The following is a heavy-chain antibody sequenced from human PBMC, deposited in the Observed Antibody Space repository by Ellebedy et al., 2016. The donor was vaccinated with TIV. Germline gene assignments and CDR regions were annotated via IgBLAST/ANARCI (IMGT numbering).Heavy chain of an antibody. D-gene: IGHD1-26*01. V-gene: IGHV1-18*04. J-gene: IGHJ3*02. Sequence: ASVKVSCXASGYTFTGYGISWVRQAPGQGLEWMGWISAYNGNTNYAQKLQGRVTMTTDTSTSTAYMELRSLRSDDTAVYYCASSAWEGAFDIWGQGTMVTVSS. CDR2: ISAYNGNT. CDR3: ASSAWEGAFDI. CDR1: GYTFTGYG.